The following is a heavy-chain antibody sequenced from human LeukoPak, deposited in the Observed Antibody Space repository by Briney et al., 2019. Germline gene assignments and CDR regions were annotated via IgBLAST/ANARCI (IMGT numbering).Heavy chain of an antibody. D-gene: IGHD1-26*01. Sequence: ASVKVSCKASGYTFTGYYMHWVRQAPGQGLEWMGWINPNSGGTNYAQKFQGRVTMTRDMSTSTVYMDLSSLRSEDTAVYYCARERSGSSFDYWGQGTLVTVSS. CDR1: GYTFTGYY. CDR2: INPNSGGT. CDR3: ARERSGSSFDY. V-gene: IGHV1-2*02. J-gene: IGHJ4*02.